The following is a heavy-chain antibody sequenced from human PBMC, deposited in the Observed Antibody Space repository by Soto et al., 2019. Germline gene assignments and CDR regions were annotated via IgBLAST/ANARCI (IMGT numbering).Heavy chain of an antibody. CDR1: GYPVTAYY. J-gene: IGHJ3*02. CDR3: ARGGGVGVAGSAAFDM. V-gene: IGHV1-2*01. Sequence: QLHLVHSGAVVKKPGASVTVSCSASGYPVTAYYMHWVRQAPGRGLEWMGGINPATGAAKYTQTLQGRVTRARGTSTSTLFMDLSGLTSEATAVFYCARGGGVGVAGSAAFDMWGQGTLVTVSS. CDR2: INPATGAA. D-gene: IGHD3-3*01.